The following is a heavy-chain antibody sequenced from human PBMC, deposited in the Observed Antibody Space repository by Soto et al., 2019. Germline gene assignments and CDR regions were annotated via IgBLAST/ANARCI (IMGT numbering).Heavy chain of an antibody. CDR1: GGTLSSYP. V-gene: IGHV1-69*06. Sequence: QVQLVQSGAEVKRPGSSVKVSCKASGGTLSSYPISWVRQAPGQGLEWMGGTNGNLGTGNYAQKFRGRLTITTDISTTTAYMELSSLTSEDTAVYYCARRASHGFFRYFDNWGQGTLVTVSS. J-gene: IGHJ4*02. CDR2: TNGNLGTG. CDR3: ARRASHGFFRYFDN. D-gene: IGHD3-10*01.